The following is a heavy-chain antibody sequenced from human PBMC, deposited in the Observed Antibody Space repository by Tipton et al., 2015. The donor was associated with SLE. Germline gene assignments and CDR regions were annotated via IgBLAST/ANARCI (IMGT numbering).Heavy chain of an antibody. Sequence: TLSLTCAVYGGSFSDYYWSWIRQPPGKGLEWIGEINHSGSTYYNPSLKSRVTISLDTSKNEFSLKLTSVTAADTAVYYCARTWELGAFDIWGQGTMVTVSS. D-gene: IGHD1-26*01. CDR3: ARTWELGAFDI. CDR1: GGSFSDYY. V-gene: IGHV4-34*01. CDR2: INHSGST. J-gene: IGHJ3*02.